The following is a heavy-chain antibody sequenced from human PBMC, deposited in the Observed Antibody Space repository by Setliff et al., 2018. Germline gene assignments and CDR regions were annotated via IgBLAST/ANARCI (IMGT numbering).Heavy chain of an antibody. CDR1: GFTFSNHW. D-gene: IGHD6-6*01. V-gene: IGHV3-7*03. CDR3: ARWTARAVDY. CDR2: IKQDGSDK. Sequence: ETLRLSCAASGFTFSNHWMTWVRQAPGKGLEWVANIKQDGSDKYYADSVKGRFTVSRDNAKNSLYLQMSSLRAEDTAVYYCARWTARAVDYWGQGTLVTVSS. J-gene: IGHJ4*02.